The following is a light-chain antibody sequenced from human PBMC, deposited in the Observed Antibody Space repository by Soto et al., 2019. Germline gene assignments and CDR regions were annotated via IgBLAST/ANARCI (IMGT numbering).Light chain of an antibody. CDR2: GAS. J-gene: IGKJ1*01. CDR3: QQYGSSSWT. Sequence: EIVMTQSPDTLSVSPGERATLSCRASQSISSNLAWYLQKVGQAPRLLIYGASTRATGVPARFSGSGSGTEFTLTISRLEPEDFAVYYCQQYGSSSWTFGQGTKV. CDR1: QSISSN. V-gene: IGKV3-15*01.